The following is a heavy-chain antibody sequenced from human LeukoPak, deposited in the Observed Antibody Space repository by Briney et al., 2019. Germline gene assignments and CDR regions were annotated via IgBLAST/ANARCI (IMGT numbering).Heavy chain of an antibody. CDR3: ARDLSSSGLKTFDY. Sequence: PGGSLRLTCAASGFTFSSYSMNWVRQAPGKGLEWVSSISSSSSYIYYADSVKGRFTISRDNAKNSLYLQMNSLRAEDTAVYYCARDLSSSGLKTFDYWGQGTLVTVSS. CDR2: ISSSSSYI. D-gene: IGHD6-13*01. V-gene: IGHV3-21*01. J-gene: IGHJ4*02. CDR1: GFTFSSYS.